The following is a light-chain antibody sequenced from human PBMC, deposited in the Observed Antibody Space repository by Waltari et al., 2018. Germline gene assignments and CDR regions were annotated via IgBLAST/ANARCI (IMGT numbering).Light chain of an antibody. Sequence: QSVLTQPPSVSGAPGQRVTISCTGSSSNIGAGYDVNWYQQIPGKAPKLLIYGNSYPPSGVPDRISGSKSGTSASLAITGLQAEDDADYYCQSYDSSLGGSVFGGGTKLTVL. V-gene: IGLV1-40*01. J-gene: IGLJ2*01. CDR2: GNS. CDR3: QSYDSSLGGSV. CDR1: SSNIGAGYD.